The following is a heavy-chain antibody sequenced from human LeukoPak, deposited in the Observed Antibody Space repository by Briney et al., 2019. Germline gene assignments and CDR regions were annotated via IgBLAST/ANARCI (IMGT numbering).Heavy chain of an antibody. CDR1: EFTFSTYS. CDR2: ISSSSSYI. Sequence: GGSLRLSCAASEFTFSTYSMNWVRQAPGKGLEWVSSISSSSSYIYYADSVKGRFTISRDNSNNTLYLQMNSLRADDTAVYYCARDGNYFDTTPNWFDTWGQGTLVTVSS. D-gene: IGHD3-22*01. J-gene: IGHJ5*02. CDR3: ARDGNYFDTTPNWFDT. V-gene: IGHV3-21*01.